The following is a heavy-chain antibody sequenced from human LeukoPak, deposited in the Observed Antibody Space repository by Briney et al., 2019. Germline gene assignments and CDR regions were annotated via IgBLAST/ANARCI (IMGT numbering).Heavy chain of an antibody. CDR1: GFTFSSYA. Sequence: GGFLRLSCAASGFTFSSYAMSWVRQAPGKGLEWVSGISGSGDNTYYADSVKGRFTISRDNSKNTLYVQVNSLGTEDTAAYYCAKGSYYDSSGSFYFDYWGQGTLVTVSS. J-gene: IGHJ4*02. V-gene: IGHV3-23*01. CDR3: AKGSYYDSSGSFYFDY. CDR2: ISGSGDNT. D-gene: IGHD3-22*01.